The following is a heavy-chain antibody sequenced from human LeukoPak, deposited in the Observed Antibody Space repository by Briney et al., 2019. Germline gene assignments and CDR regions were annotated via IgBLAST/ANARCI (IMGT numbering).Heavy chain of an antibody. CDR1: GYTFTSYG. CDR2: ISAYNGNT. Sequence: ASVKVSCKASGYTFTSYGISWVRQAPGQGLEWMGWISAYNGNTNYAQKLQGRVTMTTDTSTSTAYMELRSLRSDDTAVYYCARGSIYYGSGSKPPNWFDPWGQGTLVTVSP. D-gene: IGHD3-10*01. J-gene: IGHJ5*02. V-gene: IGHV1-18*01. CDR3: ARGSIYYGSGSKPPNWFDP.